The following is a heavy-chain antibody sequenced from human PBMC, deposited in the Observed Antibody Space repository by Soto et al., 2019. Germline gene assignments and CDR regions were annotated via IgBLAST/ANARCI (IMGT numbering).Heavy chain of an antibody. D-gene: IGHD6-13*01. CDR3: ARDLGSSSWYDWFDP. Sequence: PGGSLRLSCGASGFTFSGYWMIWVRQAPGKGLEWVANIKQDGSEKYYVDSVKGRFTISRDNAKNSLYLQMNSLRAEDTAVYYCARDLGSSSWYDWFDPWGQGTLVTVSS. J-gene: IGHJ5*02. CDR2: IKQDGSEK. V-gene: IGHV3-7*03. CDR1: GFTFSGYW.